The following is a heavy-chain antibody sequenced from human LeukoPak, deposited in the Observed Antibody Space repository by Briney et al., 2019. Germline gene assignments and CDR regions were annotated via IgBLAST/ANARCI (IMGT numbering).Heavy chain of an antibody. V-gene: IGHV4-34*01. J-gene: IGHJ6*03. CDR3: ATQSSSDYFYHTDV. D-gene: IGHD3-16*02. CDR1: GESFSGYF. Sequence: SETLSLTCAVSGESFSGYFWNWIRQPPGKGLEWIGEINQSGFTKYNPSLTSRVTISIDTSKNHFSLKLTSVTAADTAVYYCATQSSSDYFYHTDVWGKGTTVTVSS. CDR2: INQSGFT.